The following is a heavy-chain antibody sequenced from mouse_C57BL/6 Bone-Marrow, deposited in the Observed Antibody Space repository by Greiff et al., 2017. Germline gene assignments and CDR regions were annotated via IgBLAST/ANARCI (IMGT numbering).Heavy chain of an antibody. CDR3: ARSYDYDDYTMDY. V-gene: IGHV1-64*01. Sequence: VQLQQPGAELVKPGASVKLSCKASGYTFTNYWMHWVKQRPGQGLEWIGMMHPNGGSPDYNEKFKSEATLSVDKSSRTAYMELISLTSEASAVYYCARSYDYDDYTMDYWGQGTSVTVSS. J-gene: IGHJ4*01. CDR1: GYTFTNYW. CDR2: MHPNGGSP. D-gene: IGHD2-4*01.